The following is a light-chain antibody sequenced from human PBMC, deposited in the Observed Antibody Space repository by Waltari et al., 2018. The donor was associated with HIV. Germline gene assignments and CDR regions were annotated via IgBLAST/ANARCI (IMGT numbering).Light chain of an antibody. J-gene: IGKJ1*01. CDR3: QQSYSTPRT. Sequence: DIQMTQSPSSLSASVGDSVTIACRASQTISSYLNWYQQKPGKAPELLIYAASSLQSGVPSRFSGSGSGTDFTLTISSLQPEDFATYYCQQSYSTPRTFGQGTKVATK. V-gene: IGKV1-39*01. CDR1: QTISSY. CDR2: AAS.